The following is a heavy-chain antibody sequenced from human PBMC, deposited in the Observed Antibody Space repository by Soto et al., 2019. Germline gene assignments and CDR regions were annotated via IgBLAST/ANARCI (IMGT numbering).Heavy chain of an antibody. D-gene: IGHD2-15*01. J-gene: IGHJ4*02. CDR3: AKRRGAGGQFDY. CDR1: GFTFSSYA. CDR2: VSIGGST. Sequence: DVQLLESGGGLVQPEGSLRLSCSASGFTFSSYAMGWVRQGPGKGLEWVAVVSIGGSTHYADSVRGRFTISRDSSKNTLSLQMNSLTAEDTAVYFCAKRRGAGGQFDYWGQGALVTVSS. V-gene: IGHV3-23*01.